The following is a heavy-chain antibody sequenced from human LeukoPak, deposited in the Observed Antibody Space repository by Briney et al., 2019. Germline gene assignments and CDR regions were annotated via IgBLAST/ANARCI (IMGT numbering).Heavy chain of an antibody. D-gene: IGHD6-19*01. V-gene: IGHV3-66*01. CDR3: ARKVAGYYYYMDV. Sequence: GGSLRLSCAASGFTVSSNYMTWVRQAPGSGLEWVSLIYSAGNTYYADSVKGRFTISRDNAKNTLYLQMNSLRAEDTAIYYCARKVAGYYYYMDVWGKGTTVTISS. CDR1: GFTVSSNY. J-gene: IGHJ6*03. CDR2: IYSAGNT.